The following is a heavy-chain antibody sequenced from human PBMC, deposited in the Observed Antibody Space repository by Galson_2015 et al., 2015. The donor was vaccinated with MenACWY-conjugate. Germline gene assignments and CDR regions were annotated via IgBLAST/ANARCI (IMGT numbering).Heavy chain of an antibody. Sequence: SVKVSCKASGGTYSSYAISWVRQAPGQGLEWMGRIIPILGIANYAQKFQGRVTITADKSTSTAYMELSSLRSEDTAVYYCAGAKEVYYDILTGYYGGAFDIWGQGTMATVSS. CDR1: GGTYSSYA. CDR2: IIPILGIA. V-gene: IGHV1-69*04. CDR3: AGAKEVYYDILTGYYGGAFDI. J-gene: IGHJ3*02. D-gene: IGHD3-9*01.